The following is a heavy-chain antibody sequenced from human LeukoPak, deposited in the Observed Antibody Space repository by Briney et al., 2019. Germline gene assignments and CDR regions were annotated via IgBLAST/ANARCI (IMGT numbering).Heavy chain of an antibody. CDR2: NSRSSSTI. CDR3: TRHLSGVTGYTYGRGIDY. D-gene: IGHD5-18*01. CDR1: GFTFSSYS. Sequence: GGSLRLSCAASGFTFSSYSMNWVRQAPGKGLEWVSHNSRSSSTIYYADSVKGRFTISRDNAKTSLSLQMNSLSPEDTAVYYCTRHLSGVTGYTYGRGIDYWGQGTLVTVSS. V-gene: IGHV3-48*04. J-gene: IGHJ4*02.